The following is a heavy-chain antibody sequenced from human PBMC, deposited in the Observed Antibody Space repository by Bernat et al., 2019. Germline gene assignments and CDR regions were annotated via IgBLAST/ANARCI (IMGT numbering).Heavy chain of an antibody. CDR2: ISAYNGNT. CDR1: GYTFTSYG. Sequence: QVQLVQSGAEVKKPGASVKVSCKASGYTFTSYGISWVRQAPGQGLEWMGWISAYNGNTNYAQKLQGRVTMTTDTSTSTAYMELRSLGSDDTAVYYCARDWRQQLVPNDYYYFDYWGQGTLVTVSS. CDR3: ARDWRQQLVPNDYYYFDY. J-gene: IGHJ4*02. V-gene: IGHV1-18*04. D-gene: IGHD6-13*01.